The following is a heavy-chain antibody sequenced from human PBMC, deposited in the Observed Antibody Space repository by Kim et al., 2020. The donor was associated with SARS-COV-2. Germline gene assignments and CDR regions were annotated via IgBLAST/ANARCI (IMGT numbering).Heavy chain of an antibody. CDR1: GYTFTSYG. CDR2: ISAYNGNT. Sequence: ASVKVSCKASGYTFTSYGISWVRQAPGQGLEWMGWISAYNGNTNYAQKLQGRVTMTTDTSTSTAYMELRSLRSDDTAVYYCARIPGPIVVPPAANVDYYYGMDVWGQGTTVTVSS. V-gene: IGHV1-18*04. CDR3: ARIPGPIVVPPAANVDYYYGMDV. J-gene: IGHJ6*02. D-gene: IGHD2-2*01.